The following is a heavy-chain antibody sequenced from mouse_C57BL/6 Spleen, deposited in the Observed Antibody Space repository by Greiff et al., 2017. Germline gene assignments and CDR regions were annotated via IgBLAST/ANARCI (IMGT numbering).Heavy chain of an antibody. CDR2: ILPGSGST. CDR1: GYTFPGYW. J-gene: IGHJ4*01. Sequence: VQLQQSGAELMKPGASVKLSCKATGYTFPGYWIEWVKQRPGPGLEWIGEILPGSGSTKYNEKFTGKATFTADTASNTAYLQLSSLTTEDSANYYCAGYYGSSYGDSMDYWGQGTSVTVSS. V-gene: IGHV1-9*01. CDR3: AGYYGSSYGDSMDY. D-gene: IGHD1-1*01.